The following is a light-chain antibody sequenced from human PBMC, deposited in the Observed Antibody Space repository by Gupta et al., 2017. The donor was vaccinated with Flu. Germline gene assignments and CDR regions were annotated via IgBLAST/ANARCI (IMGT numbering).Light chain of an antibody. Sequence: SVTISCTGTSSDVGSFNYVSWYQQHPGKAHKLMIYEVSKRPSGVPDRFSGSKSGNTASLTVSGLQADEEADFYCASYAGSNSWVFGGGTKLTVL. CDR1: SSDVGSFNY. CDR2: EVS. V-gene: IGLV2-8*01. J-gene: IGLJ2*01. CDR3: ASYAGSNSWV.